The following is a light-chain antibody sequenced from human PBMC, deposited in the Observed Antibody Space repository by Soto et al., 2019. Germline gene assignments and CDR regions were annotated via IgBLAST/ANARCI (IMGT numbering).Light chain of an antibody. Sequence: QSALAQPASVSGSPGQSITISCTGTSSDVGGYKHVSWYQHHPGKAPKLMIYEVSNRPSGVSNRFSGSKSGYTAPLTISGLQAEDEADYYCNSQRSSGTRVFGTGTKVTVL. CDR3: NSQRSSGTRV. J-gene: IGLJ1*01. CDR1: SSDVGGYKH. CDR2: EVS. V-gene: IGLV2-14*01.